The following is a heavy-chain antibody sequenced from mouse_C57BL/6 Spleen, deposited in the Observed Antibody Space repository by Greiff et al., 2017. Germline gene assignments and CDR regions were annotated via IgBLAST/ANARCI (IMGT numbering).Heavy chain of an antibody. D-gene: IGHD1-1*02. Sequence: QVTLKESGAELVRPGASVKLSCKASGYTFTDYYINWVKQRPGQGLEWIARIYPGSGNTYYNEKFKGKATLTAEKSSSTAYMQLSSLTSEDSAVYFCARLGGPDPYYAMDYWGQGTSVTVSS. CDR1: GYTFTDYY. J-gene: IGHJ4*01. CDR3: ARLGGPDPYYAMDY. V-gene: IGHV1-76*01. CDR2: IYPGSGNT.